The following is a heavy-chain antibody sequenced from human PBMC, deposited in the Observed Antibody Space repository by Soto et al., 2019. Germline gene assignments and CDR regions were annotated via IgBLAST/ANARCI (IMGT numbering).Heavy chain of an antibody. CDR2: ISSSGSTI. V-gene: IGHV3-11*01. D-gene: IGHD6-19*01. CDR1: GFTFSDYY. Sequence: PGWSLRLSCAASGFTFSDYYMSWIRQAPGKGLEWVSYISSSGSTIYYADSVKGRFTISRDNAKNSLYLQMNSLRAEDTAVYYCARLEAVAGKTFDYWGQGTLVTVSS. J-gene: IGHJ4*02. CDR3: ARLEAVAGKTFDY.